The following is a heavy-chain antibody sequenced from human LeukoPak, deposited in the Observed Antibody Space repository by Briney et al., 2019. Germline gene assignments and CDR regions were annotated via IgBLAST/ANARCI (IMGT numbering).Heavy chain of an antibody. Sequence: GESLKISCKVAEYTFTNYWICRVRQVPGKGLEWMGIIYLGDSDTRYRPSFQGQVTISADKSTRTAYLQWSSLKASDTAMYYCATTLTNYCSSTSCYADHWGQGTLVTVSS. CDR1: EYTFTNYW. J-gene: IGHJ4*01. CDR3: ATTLTNYCSSTSCYADH. D-gene: IGHD2-2*01. V-gene: IGHV5-51*01. CDR2: IYLGDSDT.